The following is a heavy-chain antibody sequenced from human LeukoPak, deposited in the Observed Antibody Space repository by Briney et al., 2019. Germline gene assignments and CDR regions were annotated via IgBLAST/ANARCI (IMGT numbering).Heavy chain of an antibody. D-gene: IGHD5-12*01. CDR1: GGSISNYF. CDR2: FLQSGSA. J-gene: IGHJ4*02. Sequence: SETLSLTCTVSGGSISNYFWNWIRQPPGKGLEWIGYFLQSGSAKYNPSLKSRVTLSADTSKNQVSLKLNSVTAADTAVYFCARAGGYSGYGSFDYWGQGILVPVSS. V-gene: IGHV4-59*08. CDR3: ARAGGYSGYGSFDY.